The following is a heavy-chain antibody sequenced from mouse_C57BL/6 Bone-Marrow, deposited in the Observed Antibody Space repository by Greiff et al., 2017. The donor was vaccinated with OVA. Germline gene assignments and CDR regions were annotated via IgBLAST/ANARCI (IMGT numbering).Heavy chain of an antibody. J-gene: IGHJ1*03. D-gene: IGHD4-1*01. Sequence: EVKLMESGGGLVQSGRSLRLSCATSGFTFSDFYMEWVRQAPGKGLEWIAASRNKANDYTTAYSASVKGRFIVSRDTSQSILNLQMNALRAEDTSIYYCARDATGAPSYWYFDVWGTGTTVTVSS. V-gene: IGHV7-1*01. CDR2: SRNKANDYTT. CDR3: ARDATGAPSYWYFDV. CDR1: GFTFSDFY.